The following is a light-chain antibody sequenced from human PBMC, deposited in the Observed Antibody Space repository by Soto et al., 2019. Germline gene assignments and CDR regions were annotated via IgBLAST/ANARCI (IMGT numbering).Light chain of an antibody. CDR1: SSDVGGYNY. CDR2: DVT. CDR3: SSYTSSSTLYV. V-gene: IGLV2-11*01. J-gene: IGLJ1*01. Sequence: QSVLTQPRSVSGSPGQSVTISCTGTSSDVGGYNYVSWYQQHPGKAPKLMIYDVTKRPSGVPDRFSGSKSGDTASLTISGLHAEDETDYYCSSYTSSSTLYVFGTGTKVTVL.